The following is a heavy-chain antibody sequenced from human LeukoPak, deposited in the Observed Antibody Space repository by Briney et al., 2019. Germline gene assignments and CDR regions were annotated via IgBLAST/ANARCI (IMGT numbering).Heavy chain of an antibody. CDR2: IYYSGTT. J-gene: IGHJ4*02. V-gene: IGHV4-30-4*02. Sequence: SETLSLTCTVSGGSISSGDYYWRWIRQPRGKGLELIGYIYYSGTTYYNPTLKSRVTISVDTSKNQFSLRLRSVTAADTAVYYCARYGSVSYAFEYWGQGSLVTVPS. CDR3: ARYGSVSYAFEY. D-gene: IGHD3-10*01. CDR1: GGSISSGDYY.